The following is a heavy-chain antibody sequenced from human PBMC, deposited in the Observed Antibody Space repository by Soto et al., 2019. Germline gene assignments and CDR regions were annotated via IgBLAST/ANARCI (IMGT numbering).Heavy chain of an antibody. CDR3: VRADIGLGIDY. CDR1: GFTFNTYA. J-gene: IGHJ4*01. D-gene: IGHD1-26*01. CDR2: ISYDGNNN. Sequence: GGSLRLSCAASGFTFNTYAMFWVRQAPGKGLEWVAVISYDGNNNYYRDSVEGRFTISRDNSKNTLFLQMNSLRAEDTAVYYCVRADIGLGIDYWGLEPWSPSPQ. V-gene: IGHV3-30-3*01.